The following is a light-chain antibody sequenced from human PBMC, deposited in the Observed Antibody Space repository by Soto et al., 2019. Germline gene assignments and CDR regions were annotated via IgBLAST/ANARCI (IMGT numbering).Light chain of an antibody. CDR1: SSDVGGYNY. CDR3: SSYAGSNNPVI. J-gene: IGLJ2*01. CDR2: EVS. V-gene: IGLV2-8*01. Sequence: QSALTQPPSASGSPGQSVTISCTGTSSDVGGYNYVSWYQQHPGKAPKFMIYEVSKRPSGVPDRFSGSKSGNTAFLTVSGLQADDEADYYCSSYAGSNNPVIFGGGTKLTVL.